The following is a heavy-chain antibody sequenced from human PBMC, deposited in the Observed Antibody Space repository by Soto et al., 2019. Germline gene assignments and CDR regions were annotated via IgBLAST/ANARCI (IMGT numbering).Heavy chain of an antibody. CDR3: DKFAPPIAYYYDSRGNTPPLV. CDR1: GFTVSSYA. V-gene: IGHV3-23*01. CDR2: ISGSGGST. Sequence: LRLSYAASGFTVSSYAMSFVRQAPGHGLEWVSAISGSGGSTYYADSAKGRFTIYRHNSNTTQHPQLHNLRAQDPAVYYCDKFAPPIAYYYDSRGNTPPLVWGQGTLVTVSS. J-gene: IGHJ4*02. D-gene: IGHD3-22*01.